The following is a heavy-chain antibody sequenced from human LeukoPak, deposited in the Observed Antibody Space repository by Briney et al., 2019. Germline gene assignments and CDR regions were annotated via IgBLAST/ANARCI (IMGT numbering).Heavy chain of an antibody. CDR2: IYYSGST. Sequence: PSETLSLACSVSGGSISSSTYYWGWIRQPPGKGLEWIGSIYYSGSTYYTSSLKSRVTISVDTSKNQFSLKMYSVTAADTAVYYCARRGCSSTSCYSLSFDPWGQGTLVTVSS. V-gene: IGHV4-39*01. J-gene: IGHJ5*02. CDR1: GGSISSSTYY. D-gene: IGHD2-2*01. CDR3: ARRGCSSTSCYSLSFDP.